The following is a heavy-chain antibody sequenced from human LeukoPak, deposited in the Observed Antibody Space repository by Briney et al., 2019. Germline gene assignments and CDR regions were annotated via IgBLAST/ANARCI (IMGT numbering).Heavy chain of an antibody. D-gene: IGHD4-17*01. Sequence: GGSLRLSCAASGFTFNSYEMNWVRQAPGKGLEWVSYISSSGSTIYYADSVKGRYTISRDNAKNSLYLQMNSLRAEDTAVYYCARSGRFGDYIFDYWGQGTLVTVSS. J-gene: IGHJ4*02. CDR1: GFTFNSYE. V-gene: IGHV3-48*03. CDR3: ARSGRFGDYIFDY. CDR2: ISSSGSTI.